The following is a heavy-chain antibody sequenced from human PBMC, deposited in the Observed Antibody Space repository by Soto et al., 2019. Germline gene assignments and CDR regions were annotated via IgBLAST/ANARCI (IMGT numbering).Heavy chain of an antibody. CDR3: ARDPMGRYYGSGTYYFDY. CDR2: ISYDGSNK. D-gene: IGHD3-10*01. Sequence: QVQLVKSGGGVVQPGRSLRLSCAASGFTFSSYAMHWVRQAPGKGLEWVAVISYDGSNKYYADSVKGRFTISRDNSKNTLYLQMNSLRAEDTAVYYCARDPMGRYYGSGTYYFDYWGQGTLVTVSS. V-gene: IGHV3-30-3*01. CDR1: GFTFSSYA. J-gene: IGHJ4*02.